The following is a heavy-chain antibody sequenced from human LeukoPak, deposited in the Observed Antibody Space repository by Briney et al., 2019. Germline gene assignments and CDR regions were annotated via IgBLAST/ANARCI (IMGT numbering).Heavy chain of an antibody. CDR1: GGSISSYY. CDR3: ARNGGDAYSTFDY. Sequence: SETLSLTCTVSGGSISSYYWSWIRQPPGKGLEWIGYIFTSGSTNYNPSLKSRVTISVDTSKNQFSLKLSSVTAADTAVYYCARNGGDAYSTFDYWGQGTLVTVSS. V-gene: IGHV4-4*09. D-gene: IGHD5-24*01. J-gene: IGHJ4*02. CDR2: IFTSGST.